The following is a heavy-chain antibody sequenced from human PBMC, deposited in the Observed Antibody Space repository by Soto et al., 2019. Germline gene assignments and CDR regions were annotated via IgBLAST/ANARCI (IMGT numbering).Heavy chain of an antibody. CDR2: INPSGGST. V-gene: IGHV1-46*03. CDR3: ARGFSDWAEFDY. D-gene: IGHD3-9*01. J-gene: IGHJ4*02. Sequence: QVQLVQSGAEVKKPGASVKVSCKASGYTFTSYYMHWVRQAPGQGLEWMGIINPSGGSTSYAQKFQGRGTMTREPSTSTVYMELSSLRSEDTAVYYCARGFSDWAEFDYWGQGTLVTVSS. CDR1: GYTFTSYY.